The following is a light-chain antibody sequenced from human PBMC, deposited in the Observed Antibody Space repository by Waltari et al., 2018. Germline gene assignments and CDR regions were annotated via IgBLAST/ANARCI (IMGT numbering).Light chain of an antibody. CDR3: AAWDDSLSGFYV. J-gene: IGLJ1*01. CDR1: SSNIGRNY. Sequence: QSVLTQPPSASGTPGQRVTISCSGSSSNIGRNYVYWYQQLPGTAPKLLLYRNNQRPAGVPARVSGSKSGTSASLAISGLRSEDEADYYCAAWDDSLSGFYVFGTGTKVTVL. V-gene: IGLV1-47*01. CDR2: RNN.